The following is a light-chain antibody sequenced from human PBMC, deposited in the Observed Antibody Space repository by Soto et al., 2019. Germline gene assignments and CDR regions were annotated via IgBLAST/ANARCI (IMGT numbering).Light chain of an antibody. Sequence: QSVLTQPASVSGSPGQSITISCTGTSSDVGGYNYVSWYQQHPGKVPKLLIYEVNNRPSGVSNRFSGSKSANTASLTISGLQAEDEADYYCSSFTSRSSDVLFGGGTKLTVL. CDR1: SSDVGGYNY. CDR2: EVN. V-gene: IGLV2-14*01. CDR3: SSFTSRSSDVL. J-gene: IGLJ2*01.